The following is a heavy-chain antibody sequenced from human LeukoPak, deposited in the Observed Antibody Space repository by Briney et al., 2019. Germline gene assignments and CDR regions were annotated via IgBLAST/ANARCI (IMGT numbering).Heavy chain of an antibody. CDR3: ARSKRRTVRGVIWFMDV. CDR1: GGSISSGSYY. CDR2: IYTSGST. Sequence: SETLSLTCTVSGGSISSGSYYWGWIRQPAGKGLEWIGRIYTSGSTNYNPSLKSRVTISVDTSKNQFSLKLSSVTAADTAVYYCARSKRRTVRGVIWFMDVWGKGTTVTVSS. V-gene: IGHV4-61*02. J-gene: IGHJ6*03. D-gene: IGHD3-10*01.